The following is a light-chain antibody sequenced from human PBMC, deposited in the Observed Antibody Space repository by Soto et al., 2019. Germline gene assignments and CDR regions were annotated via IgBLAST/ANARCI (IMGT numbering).Light chain of an antibody. J-gene: IGKJ4*01. Sequence: EIVLTQSPATLSLSPGERATLSCRSSQSVSSYLAWYQQKPGQAPRLLIYDASNRATGIPARSRGSGSGTDFTLTISSLEPEDYAVYYCQQRGNWPFLTFGGGPKVEIK. V-gene: IGKV3-11*01. CDR1: QSVSSY. CDR2: DAS. CDR3: QQRGNWPFLT.